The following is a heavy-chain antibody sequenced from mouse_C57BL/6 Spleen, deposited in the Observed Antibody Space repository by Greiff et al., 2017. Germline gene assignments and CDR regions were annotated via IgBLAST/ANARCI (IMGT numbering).Heavy chain of an antibody. Sequence: DVMLVESGGGLVKPGGSLKLSCAASGFTFSDYGMHWVRQAPEKGLEWVAYISSGSSTIYYADTVKGRFTISRDNAKNTLFLQMTSLRSEDTAMYYCARPGYYGSYDYWGQGTTLTVSS. CDR3: ARPGYYGSYDY. CDR1: GFTFSDYG. D-gene: IGHD1-1*01. J-gene: IGHJ2*01. CDR2: ISSGSSTI. V-gene: IGHV5-17*01.